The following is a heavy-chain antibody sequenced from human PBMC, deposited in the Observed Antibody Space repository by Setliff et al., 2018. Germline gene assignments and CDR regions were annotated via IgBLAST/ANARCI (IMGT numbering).Heavy chain of an antibody. Sequence: ASVKVSCKASGYTFTSYYTHWARQAPGQGLEWMGIINPSGGSTSYAQKFQGRVTMTRDTSTSTVYMELSSLRSEDTAVYYCARRSSSGNGFDYWGQGTQVTVSS. J-gene: IGHJ4*02. CDR3: ARRSSSGNGFDY. D-gene: IGHD6-13*01. V-gene: IGHV1-46*01. CDR2: INPSGGST. CDR1: GYTFTSYY.